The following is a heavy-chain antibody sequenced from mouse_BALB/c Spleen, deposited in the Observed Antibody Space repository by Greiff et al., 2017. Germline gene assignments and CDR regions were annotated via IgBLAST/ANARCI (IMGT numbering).Heavy chain of an antibody. J-gene: IGHJ1*01. CDR3: ARYGYGSSPYWYFDV. CDR2: ISYSGST. V-gene: IGHV3-8*02. D-gene: IGHD1-1*01. Sequence: EVQLQQSGPSLVKPSQTLSLTCSVTGDSITSGYWNWIRKFPGNKLEYMGYISYSGSTYYNPSLKSRISITRDTSKNQYYLQLNSVTTEDTATYCCARYGYGSSPYWYFDVWGAGTTVTVSS. CDR1: GDSITSGY.